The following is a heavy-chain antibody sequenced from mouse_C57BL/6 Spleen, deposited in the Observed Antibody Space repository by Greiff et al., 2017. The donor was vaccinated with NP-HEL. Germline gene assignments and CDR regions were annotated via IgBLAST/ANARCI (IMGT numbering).Heavy chain of an antibody. CDR1: GYTFTDYY. CDR3: ARETYYYGSNYAMDY. Sequence: EVQLQQSGPELVKPGASVKISCKASGYTFTDYYMNWVKQSHGKSLEWIGDINPNNGGTSYNQKFKGKATLTVDKSSSTAYMELRSLTSEDSAVYYCARETYYYGSNYAMDYWGQRTSVTVSS. CDR2: INPNNGGT. V-gene: IGHV1-26*01. D-gene: IGHD1-1*01. J-gene: IGHJ4*01.